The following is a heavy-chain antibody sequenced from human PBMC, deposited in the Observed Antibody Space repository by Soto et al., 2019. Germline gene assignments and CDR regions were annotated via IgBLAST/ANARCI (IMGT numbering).Heavy chain of an antibody. CDR2: IYYSGST. V-gene: IGHV4-39*01. CDR1: GGSISSSNYY. J-gene: IGHJ5*02. CDR3: ASHSGPYSSRWFDT. Sequence: PSETLSLTCSVSGGSISSSNYYWGWIRQPLGKGLEWIGSIYYSGSTSYNPALKSRVTISVDTSKNQFSLKLSSVTAADTAVYYCASHSGPYSSRWFDTWGQGTLVTVSS. D-gene: IGHD6-13*01.